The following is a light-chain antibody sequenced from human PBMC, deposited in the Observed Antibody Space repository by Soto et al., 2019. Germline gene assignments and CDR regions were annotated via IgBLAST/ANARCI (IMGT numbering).Light chain of an antibody. CDR1: QSVSSSY. CDR3: QQYGSSRIT. CDR2: GAS. Sequence: EIVLMGSPGILSKSPEERATLSCRASQSVSSSYLAWYQQKPGQAPRLLIYGASSRATGIPDRFSGSGSGTDFTLTISRLEPEDFAVYYCQQYGSSRITFGQGTRLEIK. J-gene: IGKJ5*01. V-gene: IGKV3-20*01.